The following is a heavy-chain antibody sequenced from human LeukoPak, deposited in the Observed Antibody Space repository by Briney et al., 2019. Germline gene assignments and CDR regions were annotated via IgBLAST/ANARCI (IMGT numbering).Heavy chain of an antibody. D-gene: IGHD3-3*01. Sequence: SETLSLTCTVSGGSISGGGYYWSWIRQHPGKGLEWIGYIYYSGSTYYNPSLKSRVTISVDTSKNQFSLKLSSVTAADTAVYYCARGVDYDFWSGYYLDYWGQGTLVTVSS. CDR3: ARGVDYDFWSGYYLDY. J-gene: IGHJ4*02. CDR1: GGSISGGGYY. V-gene: IGHV4-31*03. CDR2: IYYSGST.